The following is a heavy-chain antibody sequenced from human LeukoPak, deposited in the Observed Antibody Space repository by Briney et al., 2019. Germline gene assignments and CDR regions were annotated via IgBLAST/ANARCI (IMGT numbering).Heavy chain of an antibody. Sequence: QSGGSLSLSCAASGFTFKNYAMHWVRQAPGKGLEWVALVSSEGSNKYYADSVKGRFTISRDNSKNTLYLQMNSLRAEDTAVYYCARGRLWLEYYYYYGMDVWGQGITVTVSS. J-gene: IGHJ6*02. CDR3: ARGRLWLEYYYYYGMDV. CDR2: VSSEGSNK. CDR1: GFTFKNYA. D-gene: IGHD3-10*01. V-gene: IGHV3-30-3*01.